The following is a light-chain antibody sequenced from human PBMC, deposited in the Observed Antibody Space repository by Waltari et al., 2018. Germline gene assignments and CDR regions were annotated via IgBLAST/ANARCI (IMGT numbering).Light chain of an antibody. CDR2: DVD. J-gene: IGLJ3*02. CDR3: SSYANSDTWV. CDR1: SSDVGSHNY. Sequence: QSALTQPASVSGSPGQSITISCTGTSSDVGSHNYVSWYQQHPGNAPNLLISDVDKRPSGFSFRFSGSKSGNTASLTISGLQPEDEADYYCSSYANSDTWVFGGGTKLTVL. V-gene: IGLV2-14*03.